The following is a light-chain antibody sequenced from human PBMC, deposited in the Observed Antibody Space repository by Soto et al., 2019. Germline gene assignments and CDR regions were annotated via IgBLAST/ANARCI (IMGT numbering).Light chain of an antibody. V-gene: IGLV1-47*01. J-gene: IGLJ2*01. Sequence: VLTQPPSASGTPGQRITISCSGSSSNIGNNYGYWYQQLPGTAPKLLIYRNNQRPSGVPDRFSGSKSGTSASLAISGLRSEDEAEYYCAAWDDSLSGPVFGGGTKVTVL. CDR1: SSNIGNNY. CDR2: RNN. CDR3: AAWDDSLSGPV.